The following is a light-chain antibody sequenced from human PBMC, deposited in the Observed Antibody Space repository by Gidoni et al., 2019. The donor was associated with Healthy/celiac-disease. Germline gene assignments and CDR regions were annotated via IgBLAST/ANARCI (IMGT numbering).Light chain of an antibody. CDR1: NLRSYY. V-gene: IGLV3-19*01. CDR3: NSRDSSGNHLEV. J-gene: IGLJ3*02. CDR2: GKN. Sequence: SSELSQDLAVSVALGQTVRITCQGDNLRSYYASWYQQKPGQASVLVIYGKNNRPSGIPDRVSGSSSGNTASVTITGAQAEDEADYYCNSRDSSGNHLEVFGGGTKLTVL.